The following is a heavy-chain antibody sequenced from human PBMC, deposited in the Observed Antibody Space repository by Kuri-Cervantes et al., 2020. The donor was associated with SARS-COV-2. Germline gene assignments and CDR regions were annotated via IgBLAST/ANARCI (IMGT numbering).Heavy chain of an antibody. D-gene: IGHD1-14*01. CDR1: GGTFSSYA. CDR2: IIPIFGTA. CDR3: ARGTTGAFDI. Sequence: SVKVSCKASGGTFSSYAISWVRQAPGQGLEWMGGIIPIFGTANYAQKLQGRVTMTTDTSTSTAYMELRSLRSDDTAVYYCARGTTGAFDIWGQGTMVTVSS. V-gene: IGHV1-69*05. J-gene: IGHJ3*02.